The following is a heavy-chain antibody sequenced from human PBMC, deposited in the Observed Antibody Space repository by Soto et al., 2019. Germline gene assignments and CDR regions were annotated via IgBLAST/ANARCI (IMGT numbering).Heavy chain of an antibody. J-gene: IGHJ5*02. V-gene: IGHV4-59*08. CDR3: ARYGSGSYYPYNWFDP. D-gene: IGHD3-10*01. CDR1: GGSISSYY. Sequence: PSETLSLTCTVSGGSISSYYWSWIRQPPGKGLEWIGYIYYSGSTNYNPSLKSRVTISVDTSKNQFSLKLSSVTAADTAVYYCARYGSGSYYPYNWFDPWGQGTRVTVSS. CDR2: IYYSGST.